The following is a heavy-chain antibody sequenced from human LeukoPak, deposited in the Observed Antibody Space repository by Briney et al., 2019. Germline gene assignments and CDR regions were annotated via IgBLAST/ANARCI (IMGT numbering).Heavy chain of an antibody. CDR1: GFTFSSYG. V-gene: IGHV3-30*18. D-gene: IGHD6-19*01. CDR3: AKDRYSSGWLYYFDY. J-gene: IGHJ4*02. Sequence: PGRSLRLSCAASGFTFSSYGMHWVRQAPGKGLEWVAVISYDGSNKYYADSVKGRFTISRDNSKNTLYLQLNSLRAEDTAVYYCAKDRYSSGWLYYFDYWGQGTLVTVSS. CDR2: ISYDGSNK.